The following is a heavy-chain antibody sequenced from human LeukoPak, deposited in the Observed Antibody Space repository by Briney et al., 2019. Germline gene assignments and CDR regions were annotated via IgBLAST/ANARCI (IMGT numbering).Heavy chain of an antibody. CDR1: GYTFTSYY. V-gene: IGHV1-46*01. D-gene: IGHD6-6*01. CDR2: INPSGGST. J-gene: IGHJ6*03. Sequence: GASVKVSCKASGYTFTSYYMHWVRQAPGQGLEWMGIINPSGGSTSYAQKFQGRVTMTRDTSISTAYMELSRQRSDDTAVYYCAAYSSSSQKSYYYMDVWGKGTTVTVSS. CDR3: AAYSSSSQKSYYYMDV.